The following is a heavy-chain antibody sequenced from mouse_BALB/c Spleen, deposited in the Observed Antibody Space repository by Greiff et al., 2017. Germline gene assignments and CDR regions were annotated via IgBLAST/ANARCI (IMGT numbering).Heavy chain of an antibody. CDR3: ARWYGSSYFDY. CDR1: GYTFSSYW. CDR2: ILPGSGST. J-gene: IGHJ2*01. V-gene: IGHV1-9*01. D-gene: IGHD1-1*01. Sequence: VKVVESGAELMKPGASVKISCKATGYTFSSYWIEWVKQRPGHGLEWIGEILPGSGSTNYNEKFKGKATFTADTSSNTAYMQLSSLTSEDSAVYYCARWYGSSYFDYWGQGTTLTVSS.